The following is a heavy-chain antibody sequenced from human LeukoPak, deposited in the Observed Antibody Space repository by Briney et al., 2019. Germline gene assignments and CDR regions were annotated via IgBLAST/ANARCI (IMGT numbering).Heavy chain of an antibody. D-gene: IGHD2-15*01. J-gene: IGHJ4*02. CDR1: GFTFSSYW. V-gene: IGHV3-7*01. CDR3: ARARMGYCSGGSCPGPFDY. Sequence: GGSLRLSCAASGFTFSSYWTSWVRQAPGKGLEWVANIKQDGSEKYYVDSVKGRFTISRDNAKNSLYLQMNSLRAEDTAVYYCARARMGYCSGGSCPGPFDYWGQGTLVTVSS. CDR2: IKQDGSEK.